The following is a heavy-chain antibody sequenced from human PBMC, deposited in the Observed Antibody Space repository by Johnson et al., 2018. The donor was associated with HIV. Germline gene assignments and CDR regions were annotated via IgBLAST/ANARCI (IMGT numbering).Heavy chain of an antibody. D-gene: IGHD1-26*01. CDR3: ARDSERGFDI. J-gene: IGHJ3*02. V-gene: IGHV3-11*04. Sequence: QVQLVESGGGLVKPGGSLRLSCAASGFAFSDCYMSWIRQAPGKGLEWISYISSSDSTIYYADSVKGRFTISRDKANNSLYLQMNSLRAEDTAVYYCARDSERGFDIWGQGTMVTVSS. CDR2: ISSSDSTI. CDR1: GFAFSDCY.